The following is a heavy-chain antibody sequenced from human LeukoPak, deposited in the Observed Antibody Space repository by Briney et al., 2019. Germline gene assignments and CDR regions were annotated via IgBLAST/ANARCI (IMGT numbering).Heavy chain of an antibody. CDR2: ISSNGGST. D-gene: IGHD2-21*02. J-gene: IGHJ4*02. CDR3: VKGGCEENDCYPQKSYFDY. CDR1: GFTFSSYA. Sequence: GGSLRLSCSVSGFTFSSYAMHWVRQAPGKGLDYVSAISSNGGSTNYADSVKGRFTISRHNSKNTLYLQMSSLRAEDTAVYYCVKGGCEENDCYPQKSYFDYWGQGTLVTVSS. V-gene: IGHV3-64D*06.